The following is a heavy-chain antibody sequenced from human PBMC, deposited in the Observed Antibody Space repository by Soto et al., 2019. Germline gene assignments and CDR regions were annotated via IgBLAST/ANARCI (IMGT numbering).Heavy chain of an antibody. V-gene: IGHV4-31*03. CDR3: AREGGNGYYHHNWFDP. CDR1: GLPISRGGYY. Sequence: PSETLSLTCTVSGLPISRGGYYWRGIRQHPEKGLEWIGYIYYSGSTYYNPSLKSRVTISVDTSKNQFSLKLSSVTAADTAVYYCAREGGNGYYHHNWFDPWGQGTLVTVSS. J-gene: IGHJ5*02. CDR2: IYYSGST. D-gene: IGHD3-3*01.